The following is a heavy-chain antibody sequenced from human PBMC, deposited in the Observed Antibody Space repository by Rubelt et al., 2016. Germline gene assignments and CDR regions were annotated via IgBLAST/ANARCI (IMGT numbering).Heavy chain of an antibody. Sequence: QVQLQESGPGLVKPSETLSLTCTVSGGSISSYYWSWIRQPPGKGLEWIGYIYYSGSTNYNPSLESRVTISCDTSKNQFSLKLSSVTAADTAVYYCAGGGDYYGSGILYDYWGHGTLVTVSS. CDR1: GGSISSYY. CDR3: AGGGDYYGSGILYDY. V-gene: IGHV4-59*01. J-gene: IGHJ4*01. CDR2: IYYSGST. D-gene: IGHD3-10*01.